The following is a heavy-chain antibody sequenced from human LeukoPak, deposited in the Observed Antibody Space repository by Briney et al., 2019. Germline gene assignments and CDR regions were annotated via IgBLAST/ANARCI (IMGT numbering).Heavy chain of an antibody. CDR3: ARDHNCGFDY. CDR2: INGRTDII. D-gene: IGHD7-27*01. CDR1: GFIFSDYS. Sequence: PGGSLRPSCAAAGFIFSDYSMNWVRQAPGKVLEWVSYINGRTDIIYYADSVKGRFTISRDNAKNSLFLQMNSLRDEDTAVYFCARDHNCGFDYWGQGILVTVSS. V-gene: IGHV3-48*02. J-gene: IGHJ4*02.